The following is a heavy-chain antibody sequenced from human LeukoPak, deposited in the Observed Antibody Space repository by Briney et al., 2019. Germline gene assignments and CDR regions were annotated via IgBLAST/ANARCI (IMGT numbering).Heavy chain of an antibody. Sequence: SETLSLTCTVSGGSISSYYWGWIRQPPGKGLEWIGDIYYSGGTNNNPSLKSRVTISVDTSKNPYSLKLSSVTAADTAVYYCARETAAGNVDYWGQGTLVTVSS. D-gene: IGHD6-13*01. CDR1: GGSISSYY. J-gene: IGHJ4*02. CDR3: ARETAAGNVDY. CDR2: IYYSGGT. V-gene: IGHV4-59*01.